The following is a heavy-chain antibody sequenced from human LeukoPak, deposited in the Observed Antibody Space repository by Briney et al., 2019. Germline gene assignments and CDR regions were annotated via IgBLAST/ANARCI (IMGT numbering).Heavy chain of an antibody. J-gene: IGHJ4*02. CDR3: AKRGYYYDSSGYYSRTYFDY. V-gene: IGHV3-30*18. CDR1: GFTFSSYG. D-gene: IGHD3-22*01. Sequence: PGRSLRLSCVVSGFTFSSYGMHWVRQAPGKGLEWVAVISYDGSNKYYAYSVKGRFTISRDNSKNTLYLQMNSLRAEDTAVYYCAKRGYYYDSSGYYSRTYFDYWGQGTLVIVSS. CDR2: ISYDGSNK.